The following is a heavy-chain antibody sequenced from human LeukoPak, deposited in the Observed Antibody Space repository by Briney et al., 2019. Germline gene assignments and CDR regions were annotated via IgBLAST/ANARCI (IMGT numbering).Heavy chain of an antibody. CDR2: ISWNRGSI. CDR3: AKDMGWGYDSSGYYVGGADY. D-gene: IGHD3-22*01. V-gene: IGHV3-9*01. J-gene: IGHJ4*02. CDR1: GFTFDDYA. Sequence: GGSLRLSCAASGFTFDDYAMHWVRQGPGKGLEWVSGISWNRGSIGYADSVKGRFTISRDNAKNSLYLQMNSLRAEDTALYYCAKDMGWGYDSSGYYVGGADYWGQGTLVTVSS.